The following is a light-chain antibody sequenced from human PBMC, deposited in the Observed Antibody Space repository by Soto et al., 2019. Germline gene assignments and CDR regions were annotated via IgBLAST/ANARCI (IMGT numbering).Light chain of an antibody. CDR2: AAS. J-gene: IGKJ5*01. CDR1: QGISSW. CDR3: QQSYSTPIT. Sequence: DIQMTQSPSSVSASVGDRVTITCRASQGISSWLAWYQQKPGKAPKLLIYAASSLQSGVPSRFSGSGSGSDFTLTISIVQPDDFATYYCQQSYSTPITFGQGTRLEIK. V-gene: IGKV1-12*01.